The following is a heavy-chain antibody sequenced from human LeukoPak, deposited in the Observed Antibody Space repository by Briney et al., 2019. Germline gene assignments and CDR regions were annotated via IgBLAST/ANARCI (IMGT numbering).Heavy chain of an antibody. CDR3: ARLYGDYWYFDL. V-gene: IGHV1-8*01. CDR2: MNPNSGNT. D-gene: IGHD4-17*01. CDR1: GYTFTSYD. Sequence: KPGASVSVSCKASGYTFTSYDINWVRQATGQGLEWVGWMNPNSGNTGYAQKFQGRVTMTRNTSISTAYMELSSLRSEDTAVYYCARLYGDYWYFDLWGRGTLVTVSS. J-gene: IGHJ2*01.